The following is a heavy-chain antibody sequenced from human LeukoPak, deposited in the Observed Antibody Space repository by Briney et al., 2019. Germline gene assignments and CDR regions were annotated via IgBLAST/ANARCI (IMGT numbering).Heavy chain of an antibody. CDR3: VRDGYSTAWGYYSDS. CDR1: GASISNYQ. V-gene: IGHV4-4*07. J-gene: IGHJ4*02. Sequence: SETLSLTCTVSGASISNYQWSWIRQTAGKRLEWIGHIDSSEGTYYNPSLKSGVTMSVDTSKNQVFVKLTSVTAADTAVYYCVRDGYSTAWGYYSDSWGQGILVTVSS. CDR2: IDSSEGT. D-gene: IGHD4-11*01.